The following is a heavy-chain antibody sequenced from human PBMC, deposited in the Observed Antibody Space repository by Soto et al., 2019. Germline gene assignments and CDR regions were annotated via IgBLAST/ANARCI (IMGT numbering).Heavy chain of an antibody. CDR3: ARGEAYYDILTGYYADYFDY. CDR2: IYYSGST. Sequence: TLSHTCTVSGGSISSGGYYWSWIRQHPGKGLEWIGYIYYSGSTYYNPSLKSRVTISVDTSKNQFSLKLSSVTAADTAVYYCARGEAYYDILTGYYADYFDYWGQGTLVTVSS. V-gene: IGHV4-31*03. CDR1: GGSISSGGYY. D-gene: IGHD3-9*01. J-gene: IGHJ4*02.